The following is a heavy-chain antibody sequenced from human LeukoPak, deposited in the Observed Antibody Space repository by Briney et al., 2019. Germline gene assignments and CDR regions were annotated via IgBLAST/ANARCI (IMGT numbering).Heavy chain of an antibody. CDR1: GYTFTSYG. D-gene: IGHD3-22*01. J-gene: IGHJ4*02. V-gene: IGHV1-18*01. Sequence: ASVKVSCKASGYTFTSYGIIWVRQAPGQGLEWMGWISAYNGNTNYAQKLQGRVTMTTDTSTSTAYMELRSLRSDDTAMYYCAREENALYDSGGYSGYWGQGTLVTVSS. CDR2: ISAYNGNT. CDR3: AREENALYDSGGYSGY.